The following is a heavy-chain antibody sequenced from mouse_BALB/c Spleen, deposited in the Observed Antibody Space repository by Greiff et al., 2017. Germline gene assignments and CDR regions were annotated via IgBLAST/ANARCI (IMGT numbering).Heavy chain of an antibody. Sequence: VQLKESGPELVKPGASVKIPCKASGYTFTDYNMDWVKQSHGKSLEWIGDINPNNGGTIYNQKFKGKATLTVDKSSSTAYMELRSLTSEDTAVYYCARERGYGSGYFDVWGAGTTVTVSS. V-gene: IGHV1-18*01. CDR3: ARERGYGSGYFDV. CDR1: GYTFTDYN. CDR2: INPNNGGT. J-gene: IGHJ1*01. D-gene: IGHD1-1*01.